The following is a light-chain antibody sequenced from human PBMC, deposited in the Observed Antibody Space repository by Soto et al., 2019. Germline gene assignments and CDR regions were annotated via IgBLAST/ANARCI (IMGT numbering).Light chain of an antibody. CDR1: GNDVGAYNY. CDR2: DVS. CDR3: SSYTSSRTYVI. Sequence: QSVLTQPRSVSGSPGQSVTISCTGTGNDVGAYNYVSWYQQHPGKGPKLMIYDVSNRPSGVSTRFSGSKSGNTASLTISGLQAEDEGDYYCSSYTSSRTYVIFGGGIKLTVL. J-gene: IGLJ2*01. V-gene: IGLV2-14*01.